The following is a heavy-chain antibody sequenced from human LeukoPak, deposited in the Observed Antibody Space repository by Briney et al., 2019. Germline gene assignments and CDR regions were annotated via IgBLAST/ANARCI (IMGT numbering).Heavy chain of an antibody. CDR2: INNNGDST. Sequence: VQPGGSLRLSCAASGYRFNNYAIHWFRQAPGKGLEYVSGINNNGDSTYYANSVKGRFTISRDNSKNTLYLQMGSLTSEDTAVYYCERDYQTGFTEPGGDFWGQGTLVTVSS. V-gene: IGHV3-64*01. CDR1: GYRFNNYA. D-gene: IGHD1-14*01. J-gene: IGHJ4*02. CDR3: ERDYQTGFTEPGGDF.